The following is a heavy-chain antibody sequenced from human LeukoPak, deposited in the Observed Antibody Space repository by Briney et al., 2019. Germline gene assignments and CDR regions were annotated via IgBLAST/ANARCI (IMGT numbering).Heavy chain of an antibody. J-gene: IGHJ6*03. CDR2: IYYSGST. CDR1: GGSTSSSSYY. V-gene: IGHV4-39*01. CDR3: ARTRYYYYYMDV. Sequence: PSETLSLTCTVSGGSTSSSSYYWGWIRQPPGKGLEWIGSIYYSGSTYYNPSLKSRVTISVDTSKNQFSLKLSSVTAADTAVYYCARTRYYYYYMDVWGKGTTVTISS. D-gene: IGHD4-11*01.